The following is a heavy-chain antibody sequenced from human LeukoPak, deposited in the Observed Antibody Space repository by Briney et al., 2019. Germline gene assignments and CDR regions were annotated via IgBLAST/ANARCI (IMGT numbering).Heavy chain of an antibody. CDR3: AKVSSTLASAGALSFDF. CDR2: VDPEDGEP. V-gene: IGHV1-69-2*01. D-gene: IGHD6-13*01. CDR1: GYTFTDYF. J-gene: IGHJ4*02. Sequence: ASVTISYKASGYTFTDYFIHWVQQAPGKGLEWMGHVDPEDGEPVYADKFRGRVTFRADTSTDTVFLDLSSLTSDDTAVYYCAKVSSTLASAGALSFDFWGQGTLRTVSS.